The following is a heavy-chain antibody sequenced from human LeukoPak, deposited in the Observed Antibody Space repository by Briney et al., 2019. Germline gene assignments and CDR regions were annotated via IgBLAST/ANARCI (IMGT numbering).Heavy chain of an antibody. CDR2: ISHSGTT. J-gene: IGHJ4*02. Sequence: PSETLSLTCALYGGSPSGYYWSWICQAPGKGQEWKGEISHSGTTNYSPSVKSRITISVDTSKNQFSLRLRSLSAADTAVYYRARGHLSGSPRLRLVEFPDWGEGNLATVSS. CDR1: GGSPSGYY. V-gene: IGHV4-34*01. CDR3: ARGHLSGSPRLRLVEFPD. D-gene: IGHD3-16*01.